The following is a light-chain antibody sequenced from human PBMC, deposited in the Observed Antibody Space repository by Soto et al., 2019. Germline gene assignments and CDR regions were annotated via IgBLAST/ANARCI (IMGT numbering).Light chain of an antibody. V-gene: IGLV2-14*01. Sequence: QSALTQPASVSGSPGQSITISCSGTSIDIGSYDHVAWFQQFPGKTPKLMIYSVSNRPSGVSYRFSGSKSGNTASLTISALQAEDEADYYCISYTVSRSYVFGTGTKVTVL. J-gene: IGLJ1*01. CDR1: SIDIGSYDH. CDR3: ISYTVSRSYV. CDR2: SVS.